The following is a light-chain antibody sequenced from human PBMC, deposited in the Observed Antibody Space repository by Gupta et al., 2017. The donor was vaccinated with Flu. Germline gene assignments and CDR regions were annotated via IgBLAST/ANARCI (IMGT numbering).Light chain of an antibody. CDR1: QSVSSN. J-gene: IGKJ4*01. CDR2: GTF. CDR3: QQYNNWPLT. Sequence: GERATRSCRASQSVSSNLAWYQQKPGQAPRLLIYGTFTRATGIPARFSGSGSGTEFTLTISSLQSEDFAIYYCQQYNNWPLTFGGGTKVEIK. V-gene: IGKV3-15*01.